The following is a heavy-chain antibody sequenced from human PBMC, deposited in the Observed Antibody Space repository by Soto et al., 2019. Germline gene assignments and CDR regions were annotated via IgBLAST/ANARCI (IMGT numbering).Heavy chain of an antibody. J-gene: IGHJ4*02. Sequence: GGSLILSCAASGLIFSNYKMHGVRQAPGKGLVWVSRINTDGSITDYADSVKGRFTVSRDNAKNTMYLQMNSLTADDTAVYYCARDTNGLHYWGQGTLVTVSS. CDR1: GLIFSNYK. CDR3: ARDTNGLHY. CDR2: INTDGSIT. V-gene: IGHV3-74*01. D-gene: IGHD2-8*01.